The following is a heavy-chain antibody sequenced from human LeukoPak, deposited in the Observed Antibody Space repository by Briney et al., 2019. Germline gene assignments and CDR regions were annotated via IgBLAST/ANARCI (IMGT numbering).Heavy chain of an antibody. V-gene: IGHV3-53*04. J-gene: IGHJ3*01. CDR1: GISVSDDY. Sequence: GGSLRLSCAASGISVSDDYMSWVRQAPGKGLEWVSAIYADGYTRDAASVKGRFSISRHNSKNTVYLQMDNLRPEDTAVYYCARDRRGEKDFDVWGPGTMVTVSS. CDR3: ARDRRGEKDFDV. CDR2: IYADGYT.